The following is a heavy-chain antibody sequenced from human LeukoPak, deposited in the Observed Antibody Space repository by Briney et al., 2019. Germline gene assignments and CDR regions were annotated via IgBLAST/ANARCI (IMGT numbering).Heavy chain of an antibody. J-gene: IGHJ4*02. CDR2: INPSGGST. V-gene: IGHV1-2*02. CDR1: GYTFTGYY. CDR3: ASTVAAAGIFDY. Sequence: ASVKVSCKASGYTFTGYYMHWVRQAPGQGLEWMGIINPSGGSTSYAQKFQGRVTMTRDTSISTAYMELSRLRSDDTAVYYCASTVAAAGIFDYWGQGTLVTVSS. D-gene: IGHD6-13*01.